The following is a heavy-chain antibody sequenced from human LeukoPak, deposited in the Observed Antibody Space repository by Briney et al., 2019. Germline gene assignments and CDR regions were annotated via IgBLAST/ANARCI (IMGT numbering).Heavy chain of an antibody. CDR1: GFTFDDYA. D-gene: IGHD4-11*01. CDR2: ISWNSGSI. V-gene: IGHV3-9*03. Sequence: GGSLRLSCAASGFTFDDYAMHWVRQAPGKGLEWVSGISWNSGSIGYADSVKGRFTISRDNAKNSLYLQMNSRRAEDMALYYCAKGEDYSYYYYMDVWGKGTTVTVSS. CDR3: AKGEDYSYYYYMDV. J-gene: IGHJ6*03.